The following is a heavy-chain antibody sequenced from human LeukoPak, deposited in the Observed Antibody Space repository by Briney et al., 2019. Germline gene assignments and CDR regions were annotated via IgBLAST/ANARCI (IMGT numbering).Heavy chain of an antibody. CDR3: AKGTSAWYAGFNY. V-gene: IGHV3-30*18. J-gene: IGHJ4*02. CDR2: ISYDGTDK. D-gene: IGHD6-19*01. CDR1: GFTFNRYG. Sequence: GGSLRLSCVASGFTFNRYGMFWVRQAPGKGLEWVAVISYDGTDKSYADSVKGRFTISRDNPKNTLSLQMDSLRAEDTALYYCAKGTSAWYAGFNYWGQGTLVTVSS.